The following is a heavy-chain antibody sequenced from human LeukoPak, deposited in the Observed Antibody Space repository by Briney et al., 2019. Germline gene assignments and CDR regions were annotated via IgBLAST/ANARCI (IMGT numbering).Heavy chain of an antibody. CDR1: GGSISSYY. J-gene: IGHJ5*02. CDR2: IYYSGST. Sequence: SETLSLTCTVSGGSISSYYWSWIRQPPGKGLEWIGYIYYSGSTNYNPSLKSRVTISVDTSKNQFSLKLSSVTAADTAVYYCARGRYWNDGGAWFDPWGQGTLVTVSS. D-gene: IGHD1-1*01. V-gene: IGHV4-59*01. CDR3: ARGRYWNDGGAWFDP.